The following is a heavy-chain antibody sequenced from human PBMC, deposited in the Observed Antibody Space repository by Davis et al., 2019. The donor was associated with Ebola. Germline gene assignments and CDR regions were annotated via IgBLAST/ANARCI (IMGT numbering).Heavy chain of an antibody. V-gene: IGHV3-48*03. D-gene: IGHD3-9*01. CDR2: IDDSGTWT. Sequence: PGGSLRLSCAASGFSFRSYEFNWVRQAPGKGLEWISYIDDSGTWTVYAASVKGRFTISRDNAKNSLYLQMNSLRAEDTAVYYCARQVRDDIMTALGYWGQGTLVTLSS. J-gene: IGHJ4*02. CDR3: ARQVRDDIMTALGY. CDR1: GFSFRSYE.